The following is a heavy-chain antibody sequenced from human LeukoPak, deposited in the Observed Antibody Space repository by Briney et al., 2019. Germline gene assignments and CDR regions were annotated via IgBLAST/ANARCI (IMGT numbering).Heavy chain of an antibody. Sequence: LTGGSLRLSCAASGFIFNTYGMHWVRQAPGKGLEWVAFIRNDGSDKYYAVSVKGRFTISRDNSKNTLYLQMNSLRVEDTALYYCAKDRAYGQFSWGNDYWGQGTLVTVSS. D-gene: IGHD2-21*01. CDR2: IRNDGSDK. CDR1: GFIFNTYG. J-gene: IGHJ4*02. CDR3: AKDRAYGQFSWGNDY. V-gene: IGHV3-30*02.